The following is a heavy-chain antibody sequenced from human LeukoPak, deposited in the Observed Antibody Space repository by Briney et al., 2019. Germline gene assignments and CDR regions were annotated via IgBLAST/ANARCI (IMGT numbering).Heavy chain of an antibody. CDR3: ARGISSSWYRHNWFDP. J-gene: IGHJ5*02. V-gene: IGHV4-4*07. D-gene: IGHD6-13*01. CDR2: IYTSGST. Sequence: SETLSLTCTVSGGSISSYYWSWIRQPAGKGLEWIGRIYTSGSTNYNPSLKSRVTVSVDTSKNQFSLKLSSVTAADTAVYYCARGISSSWYRHNWFDPWGQGTLVTVSS. CDR1: GGSISSYY.